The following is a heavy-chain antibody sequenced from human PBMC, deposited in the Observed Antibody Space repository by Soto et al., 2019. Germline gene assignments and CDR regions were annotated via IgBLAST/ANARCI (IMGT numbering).Heavy chain of an antibody. CDR1: GGTFSSYA. CDR2: IIPIFGTA. D-gene: IGHD3-10*01. Sequence: QVQLVQSGAEVKKPGSSVKVSCKASGGTFSSYAISWVRQAPGQGLEWMGGIIPIFGTANYAQKFQGRVTITADESTITAYMELSSLRSEDTAVYYCARDRVTMVRGVRSYYYYGMDVWGQGPTVTVSS. CDR3: ARDRVTMVRGVRSYYYYGMDV. J-gene: IGHJ6*02. V-gene: IGHV1-69*12.